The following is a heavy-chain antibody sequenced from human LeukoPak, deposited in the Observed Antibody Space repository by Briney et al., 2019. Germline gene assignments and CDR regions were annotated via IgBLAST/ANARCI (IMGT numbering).Heavy chain of an antibody. CDR3: AKDRSCSSTSCYAYYYYYYGMDV. CDR1: GFTFSSYA. D-gene: IGHD2-2*01. J-gene: IGHJ6*02. V-gene: IGHV3-23*01. CDR2: ISGSGGST. Sequence: GGSLRLSCAASGFTFSSYAMSWVRQAPGKGLEWVSAISGSGGSTYYADSVKGRFTISRDNSENTLYLQMNSLRAEDTAVYYCAKDRSCSSTSCYAYYYYYYGMDVWGQGTTVTVSS.